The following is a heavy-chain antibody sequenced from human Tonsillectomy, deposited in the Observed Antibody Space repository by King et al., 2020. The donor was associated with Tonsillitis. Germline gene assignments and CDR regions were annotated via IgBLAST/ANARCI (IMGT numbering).Heavy chain of an antibody. CDR2: ISYDGSNK. CDR1: GFTFSSYG. J-gene: IGHJ4*02. Sequence: VQLVESGGGVVQPGRSLRLSCAASGFTFSSYGIHWVRQAPGKGLEWVAVISYDGSNKYYADSVKGRFTISRDNSKNTLYLQMNSLRAEDTAVYYCARDSRVDYWGQGTLVTVSS. CDR3: ARDSRVDY. V-gene: IGHV3-33*05.